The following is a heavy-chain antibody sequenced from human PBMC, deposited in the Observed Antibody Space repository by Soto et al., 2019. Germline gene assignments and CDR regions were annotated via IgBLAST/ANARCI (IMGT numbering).Heavy chain of an antibody. D-gene: IGHD3-10*01. Sequence: GGSLRLSCAASGFTFINYAMSWVRQAPGEGLEWVSTISGNGANTHYADSVKGRFSISRDNSKNTLYIQMNSLRAEDTAVYYCAKDYGRSRYFFDYWGQGALVTVSS. V-gene: IGHV3-23*01. CDR3: AKDYGRSRYFFDY. CDR1: GFTFINYA. J-gene: IGHJ4*02. CDR2: ISGNGANT.